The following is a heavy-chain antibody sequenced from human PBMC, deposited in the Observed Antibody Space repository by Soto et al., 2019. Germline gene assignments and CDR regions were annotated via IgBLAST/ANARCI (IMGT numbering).Heavy chain of an antibody. D-gene: IGHD6-19*01. J-gene: IGHJ5*02. CDR1: GFTFEDYA. V-gene: IGHV3-9*01. Sequence: EVQLVESGGGLVQPGRSLRLSCAACGFTFEDYAMNWIRQTPGKGLEWGAGINWNSGSIGSADSVKGRFTISRDNANNSLYLQMDRLRTEDTALYVCAKARGALALVSTWFDPWGQGTLVTVSS. CDR2: INWNSGSI. CDR3: AKARGALALVSTWFDP.